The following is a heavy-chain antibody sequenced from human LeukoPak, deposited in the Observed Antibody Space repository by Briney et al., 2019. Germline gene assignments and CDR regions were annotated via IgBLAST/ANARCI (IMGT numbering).Heavy chain of an antibody. J-gene: IGHJ4*02. CDR3: ARGIAAAGKLSLDY. V-gene: IGHV1-46*03. D-gene: IGHD6-13*01. Sequence: GASVKVSCKASGYTFTSYYMHWVRRAPGHGLEWMGIINPSGGSTSYAQKFQGSVTMTRDTSTSTVYMELSSLRYEDTAVYYCARGIAAAGKLSLDYWGQGTLVTVSS. CDR2: INPSGGST. CDR1: GYTFTSYY.